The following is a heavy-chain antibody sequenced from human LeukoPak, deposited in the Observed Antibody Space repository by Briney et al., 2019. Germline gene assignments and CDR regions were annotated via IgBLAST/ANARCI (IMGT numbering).Heavy chain of an antibody. Sequence: GRSLRLSCAASGFTLDDYAMHWVRQAPGKGLEWVSGISWNSGSIGYADSVKGRFTISRDNAKNSLYLQMNSLRAEDTALYYCAKDINYYGSGWGYFDYWAHGTLVTVSS. V-gene: IGHV3-9*01. J-gene: IGHJ4*01. CDR2: ISWNSGSI. D-gene: IGHD3-10*01. CDR1: GFTLDDYA. CDR3: AKDINYYGSGWGYFDY.